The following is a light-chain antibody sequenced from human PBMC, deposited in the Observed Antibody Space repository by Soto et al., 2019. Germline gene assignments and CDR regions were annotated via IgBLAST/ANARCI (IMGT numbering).Light chain of an antibody. CDR2: EAS. Sequence: EIVLTQSPATLSLSPGERATLTCRTSQSVSSFLGWYQQKPGQAPRLLIYEASKRATGIPARFSGSGSGTDFTLTISSLEPEDSAVYYCQQRSHRPPYTFGQGTKLEIK. CDR1: QSVSSF. V-gene: IGKV3-11*01. J-gene: IGKJ2*01. CDR3: QQRSHRPPYT.